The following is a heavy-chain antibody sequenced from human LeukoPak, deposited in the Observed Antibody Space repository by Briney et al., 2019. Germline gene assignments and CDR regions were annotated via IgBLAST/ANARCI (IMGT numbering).Heavy chain of an antibody. CDR3: ARTTEGGYTYDYFYYYYMDV. CDR1: GGSINSGAYY. Sequence: SETLSLTWTVSGGSINSGAYYWSWIRQPAGKGLEWIGRMYTSGSTNYNPSLKSRVTISRDTSKNQFSLRLSSVTAADTAVYYCARTTEGGYTYDYFYYYYMDVWGKGTTVTISS. CDR2: MYTSGST. D-gene: IGHD5-18*01. J-gene: IGHJ6*03. V-gene: IGHV4-61*02.